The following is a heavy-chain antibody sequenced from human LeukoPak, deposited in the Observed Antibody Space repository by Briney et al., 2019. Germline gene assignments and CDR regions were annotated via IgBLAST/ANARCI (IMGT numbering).Heavy chain of an antibody. D-gene: IGHD3-22*01. Sequence: ETLSLTCDVYGGSFSGYYWSWIRQAPGKGLEWVSSISSSSTYIYYADSVKGRFTISRDNAKNSLYLQMNSLRAEDTAVYYCAREVPGNYDSSGYTALYFDYWGQGALVTVSS. CDR3: AREVPGNYDSSGYTALYFDY. CDR1: GGSFSGYY. CDR2: ISSSSTYI. J-gene: IGHJ4*02. V-gene: IGHV3-21*01.